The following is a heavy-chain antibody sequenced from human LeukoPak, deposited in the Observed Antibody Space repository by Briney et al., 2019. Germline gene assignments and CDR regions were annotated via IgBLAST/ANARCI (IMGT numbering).Heavy chain of an antibody. J-gene: IGHJ6*03. D-gene: IGHD6-19*01. V-gene: IGHV3-23*01. CDR3: ARDFQSPLQWLGVHPPQPSYDM. CDR1: GFTFSSYG. CDR2: ISGSGTST. Sequence: PGGSLRLSCAASGFTFSSYGMHWVRQAPGKGLEWVSGISGSGTSTYYADSVKGRFTISRDNSKNTLSLQMHSLRAEDTAVYYCARDFQSPLQWLGVHPPQPSYDM.